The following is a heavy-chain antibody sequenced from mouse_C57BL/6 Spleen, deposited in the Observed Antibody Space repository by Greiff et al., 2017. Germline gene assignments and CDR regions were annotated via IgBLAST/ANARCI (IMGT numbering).Heavy chain of an antibody. Sequence: QVQLQQSGAELARPGASVKLSCKASGYTFTSYGISWVKQRTGQGLEWIGEIYPRSGNTYYNEKFKGKATLTEDKSSSTAYMELRSLTSEDSAVYFCARSYYGSSYGYFDVWGTGTTVTVSS. V-gene: IGHV1-81*01. CDR3: ARSYYGSSYGYFDV. CDR1: GYTFTSYG. D-gene: IGHD1-1*01. J-gene: IGHJ1*03. CDR2: IYPRSGNT.